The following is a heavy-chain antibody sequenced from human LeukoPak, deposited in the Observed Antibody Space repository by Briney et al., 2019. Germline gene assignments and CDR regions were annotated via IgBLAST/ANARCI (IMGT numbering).Heavy chain of an antibody. CDR1: GGSISSYY. D-gene: IGHD3-10*01. V-gene: IGHV4-39*01. CDR2: IYYSGST. J-gene: IGHJ4*02. CDR3: ARHYYGSGSHFDY. Sequence: SETLSLTCTVSGGSISSYYWGWIRQPPGKGLEWIGSIYYSGSTYYNPSLKSRVTISVDTSKNQFSLKLSSVTAADTAVYYCARHYYGSGSHFDYWGQGTLVTVSS.